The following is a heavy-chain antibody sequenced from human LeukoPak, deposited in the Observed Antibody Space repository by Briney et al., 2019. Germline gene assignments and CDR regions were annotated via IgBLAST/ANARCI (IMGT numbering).Heavy chain of an antibody. CDR1: GFIFSSYG. Sequence: GGSLRLSCAASGFIFSSYGMHWVRQAPGKGLEWVAFIRYDGSKKYYADSVKGRFTISRDNSKNTLYLQMNSLRAEDTAVYYCAKSGTRSSWSPRVKTYLDYWGQGTLVTVSS. V-gene: IGHV3-30*02. D-gene: IGHD6-13*01. J-gene: IGHJ4*02. CDR3: AKSGTRSSWSPRVKTYLDY. CDR2: IRYDGSKK.